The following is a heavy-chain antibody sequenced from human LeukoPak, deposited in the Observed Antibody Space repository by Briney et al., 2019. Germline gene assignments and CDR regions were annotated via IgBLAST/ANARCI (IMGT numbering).Heavy chain of an antibody. CDR3: AGGDYNWNGFDP. CDR2: IYIDGTT. J-gene: IGHJ5*02. Sequence: GGSLRLSCAASGFIVSHNYMTWVRQAPGKGLEWISVIYIDGTTYYADSVKGRFTISRDNAKNSLYLQTNSLRVEDTAIYYCAGGDYNWNGFDPWGQGTLVTVSS. D-gene: IGHD1-20*01. V-gene: IGHV3-53*01. CDR1: GFIVSHNY.